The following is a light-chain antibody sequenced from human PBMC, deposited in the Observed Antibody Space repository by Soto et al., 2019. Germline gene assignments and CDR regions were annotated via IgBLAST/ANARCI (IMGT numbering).Light chain of an antibody. Sequence: QSALTQPASVSGSPGQSITISCTGSSSDVGGYDFVSWYQQHPGKAPKLIIYEVRHRPSGISNRFSGSKSVNTASLTIFGLQAEDEADYYCSSYTSGSTSCVFGTGTKLTVL. CDR1: SSDVGGYDF. CDR2: EVR. CDR3: SSYTSGSTSCV. J-gene: IGLJ1*01. V-gene: IGLV2-14*01.